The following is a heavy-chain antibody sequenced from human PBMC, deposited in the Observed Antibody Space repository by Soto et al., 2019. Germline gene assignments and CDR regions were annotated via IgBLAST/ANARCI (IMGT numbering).Heavy chain of an antibody. CDR2: INHSGST. Sequence: SETLSLTCAVYGGSFSGYYWSWIRQPPGKGLEWIGEINHSGSTNYNPSLKSRVTISVDTSKNQFSLKLSSVTAADTAVYYCARDPPMTTVSGGMDVWGQGTTVTVSS. V-gene: IGHV4-34*01. J-gene: IGHJ6*02. CDR1: GGSFSGYY. CDR3: ARDPPMTTVSGGMDV. D-gene: IGHD4-17*01.